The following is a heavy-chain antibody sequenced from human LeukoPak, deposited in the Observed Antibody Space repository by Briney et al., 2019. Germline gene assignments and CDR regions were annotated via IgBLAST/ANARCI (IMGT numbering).Heavy chain of an antibody. D-gene: IGHD1-26*01. CDR2: TYYRSKWYS. CDR3: ARGGRYSGSYYWY. Sequence: SQTLSLTCAISGDSVSRNTAGWSWIRQSPSRGLEWLGRTYYRSKWYSDFAPSVRNRITINPDTSKNQFSLKLSSVTAADTAVYYCARGGRYSGSYYWYWGQGTLVTVSS. CDR1: GDSVSRNTAG. V-gene: IGHV6-1*01. J-gene: IGHJ4*02.